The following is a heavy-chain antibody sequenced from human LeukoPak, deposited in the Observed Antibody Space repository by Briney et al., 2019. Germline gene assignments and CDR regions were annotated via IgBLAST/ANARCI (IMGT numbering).Heavy chain of an antibody. CDR3: AKERSLVGALYYYGMDV. Sequence: PGGSLRLSCAASGFTFSDYGMHWVRQAPGKGLEWVAVISYDGSNKYYGDSVKGRFTISRDNSKNTLYLQMNSLRAEDTAVYYCAKERSLVGALYYYGMDVWGQGTTVTVSS. J-gene: IGHJ6*02. V-gene: IGHV3-30*18. CDR2: ISYDGSNK. D-gene: IGHD1-26*01. CDR1: GFTFSDYG.